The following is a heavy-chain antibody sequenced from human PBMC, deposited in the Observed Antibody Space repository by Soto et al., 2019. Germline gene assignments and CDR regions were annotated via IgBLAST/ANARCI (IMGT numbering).Heavy chain of an antibody. D-gene: IGHD3-3*01. J-gene: IGHJ3*02. V-gene: IGHV1-3*01. CDR3: ARRFLEWSDAFDI. Sequence: ALVKVSCKASGYTFTSYAMHWVRQAPGQRLEWMGWINAGNGNTKYSQKFQGRVTITRDTSASTAYMELSSLRSEDTAVYYCARRFLEWSDAFDIWGQGTMVTVSS. CDR2: INAGNGNT. CDR1: GYTFTSYA.